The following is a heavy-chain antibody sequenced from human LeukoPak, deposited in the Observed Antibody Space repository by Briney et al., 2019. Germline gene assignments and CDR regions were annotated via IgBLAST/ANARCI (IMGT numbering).Heavy chain of an antibody. V-gene: IGHV3-48*01. J-gene: IGHJ5*02. CDR2: ISSSSTI. Sequence: GGSLRLSCAASGFTFSSYSMNWVRQAPGKGLEWVSYISSSSTIYYADSVKGRFTISRDNAKNSLYLQMNSLRAEDTAVYYCACDFWSGVEGWFDPWGQGTLVTVSS. D-gene: IGHD3-3*01. CDR3: ACDFWSGVEGWFDP. CDR1: GFTFSSYS.